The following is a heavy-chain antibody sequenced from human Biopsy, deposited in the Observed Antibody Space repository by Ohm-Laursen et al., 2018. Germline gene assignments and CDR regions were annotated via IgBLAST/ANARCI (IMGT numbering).Heavy chain of an antibody. CDR3: TPEGAGFDN. V-gene: IGHV3-73*01. CDR1: GFTFSASA. CDR2: IRSKAKSYET. J-gene: IGHJ4*02. D-gene: IGHD3-10*01. Sequence: SLRLSCAASGFTFSASAVHWVRQASGKGLEWVGRIRSKAKSYETAYAASVTGRFTISRDDSKNTTYLQMNSLKTEDTAVYYCTPEGAGFDNWGQGTLVTVSS.